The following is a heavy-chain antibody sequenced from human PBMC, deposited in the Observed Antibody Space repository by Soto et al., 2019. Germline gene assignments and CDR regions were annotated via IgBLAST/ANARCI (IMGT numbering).Heavy chain of an antibody. CDR1: GFTFSRYG. CDR2: ISYDGSNK. D-gene: IGHD4-4*01. CDR3: AKSGLQSVLSDDY. Sequence: QVQLVESGGGVVQPGRSLRLSCAASGFTFSRYGMHWVRQAPGKGLEWVAVISYDGSNKYYADSVKGRFTISRDNSKNTLYLQMNSLRAEDTAVYYCAKSGLQSVLSDDYWGQGTLVTVSS. J-gene: IGHJ4*02. V-gene: IGHV3-30*18.